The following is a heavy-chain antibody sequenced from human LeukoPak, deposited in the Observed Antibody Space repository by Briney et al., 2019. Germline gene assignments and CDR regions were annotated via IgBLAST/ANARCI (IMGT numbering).Heavy chain of an antibody. CDR3: VRDRELTY. D-gene: IGHD3-10*01. CDR1: DGSISIYY. J-gene: IGHJ4*02. V-gene: IGHV4-59*01. Sequence: PSETLSLTCTVSDGSISIYYWNWIRQPPGKGLEWIGYIYNSGSSTIYNPSLQSRVTISVDMSKNQFPLRLSSVTAADTAVYFCVRDRELTYWGQGILVTVSS. CDR2: IYNSGSST.